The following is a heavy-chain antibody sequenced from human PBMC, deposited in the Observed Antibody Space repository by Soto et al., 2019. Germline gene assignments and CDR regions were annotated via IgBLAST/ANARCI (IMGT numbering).Heavy chain of an antibody. D-gene: IGHD3-10*01. V-gene: IGHV1-3*01. CDR2: INAGNGNT. CDR1: GYTFTSYA. J-gene: IGHJ6*02. Sequence: ASVKVSCKASGYTFTSYAMHWVRQAPGQRLEWMGWINAGNGNTKYSQKFQGRVTITRDTSASTAYMELSSLRSEDTAVYYCAAPYGSGSYPYYYGMDVWGQGXTVTVYS. CDR3: AAPYGSGSYPYYYGMDV.